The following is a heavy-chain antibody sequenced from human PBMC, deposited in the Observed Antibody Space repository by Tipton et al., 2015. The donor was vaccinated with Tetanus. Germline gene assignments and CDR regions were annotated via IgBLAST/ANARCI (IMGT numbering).Heavy chain of an antibody. CDR2: IWYDGSNK. CDR1: GFTFSDYY. V-gene: IGHV3-33*08. CDR3: VFAPGDWGYYYGMDV. J-gene: IGHJ6*02. D-gene: IGHD7-27*01. Sequence: SLRLSCAASGFTFSDYYMSWIRQAPGKGLEWVAVIWYDGSNKYYADSVKGRFTISRDNSKNTLYLQMNSLRAEDTAVYYCVFAPGDWGYYYGMDVWGQGTTVTVSS.